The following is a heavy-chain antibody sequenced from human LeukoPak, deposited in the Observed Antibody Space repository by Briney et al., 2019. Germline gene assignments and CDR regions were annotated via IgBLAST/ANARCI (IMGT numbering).Heavy chain of an antibody. CDR1: VFTFSIYW. CDR2: INQVGREM. D-gene: IGHD3-22*01. CDR3: ARDQGSMIVVRTTNGYFDL. V-gene: IGHV3-7*01. J-gene: IGHJ2*01. Sequence: GGSLRLSCAASVFTFSIYWMRRVRQAPGKGLEWVANINQVGREMYSVDSVKGRFTLSRDKAENTLYLQINSLRADDTAVYYSARDQGSMIVVRTTNGYFDLWGRGTLVTVSS.